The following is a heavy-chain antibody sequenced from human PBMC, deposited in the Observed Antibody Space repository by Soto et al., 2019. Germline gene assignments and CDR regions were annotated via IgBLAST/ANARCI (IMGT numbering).Heavy chain of an antibody. CDR3: ARSIRGPRRFNGMDV. Sequence: SGPTLVNPTETLTLTCTFSGFSLTSPGMCVSWTRQPPGKALEWLALIERDDDDKYYSTSLKTRLTISKDTRKNQVVLTMANMDPADTGTYYCARSIRGPRRFNGMDVWRQGTTVTVSS. CDR2: IERDDDDK. V-gene: IGHV2-70*13. D-gene: IGHD1-20*01. J-gene: IGHJ6*02. CDR1: GFSLTSPGMC.